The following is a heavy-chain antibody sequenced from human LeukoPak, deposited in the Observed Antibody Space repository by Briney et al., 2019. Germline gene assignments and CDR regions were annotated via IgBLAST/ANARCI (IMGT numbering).Heavy chain of an antibody. D-gene: IGHD2-15*01. J-gene: IGHJ5*02. CDR3: ARASYRYCSGGRCFELNWFDP. CDR2: INPSGGST. CDR1: GYTFTIYY. V-gene: IGHV1-46*01. Sequence: ASVKVSCKASGYTFTIYYMHWVRQAPGQGLECMGIINPSGGSTSYAQKFQGRVTMTMDTSTSTVYMELSSLRSEDAGVYYCARASYRYCSGGRCFELNWFDPWGQGTLVTVS.